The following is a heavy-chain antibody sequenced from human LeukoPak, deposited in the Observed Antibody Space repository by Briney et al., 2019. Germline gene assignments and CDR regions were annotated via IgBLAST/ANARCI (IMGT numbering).Heavy chain of an antibody. CDR1: GFTFDDYA. CDR3: ARSLMPTSSDWYYFDY. V-gene: IGHV3-9*01. D-gene: IGHD6-19*01. J-gene: IGHJ4*02. CDR2: ISWNSGSI. Sequence: GRSLRLSCAASGFTFDDYAMHWVRQAPGKGLEWVSGISWNSGSIGYADSVKGRFTISRDNAKNSLYLQMNSLRAEDTALYYCARSLMPTSSDWYYFDYWGKGTLVTVSS.